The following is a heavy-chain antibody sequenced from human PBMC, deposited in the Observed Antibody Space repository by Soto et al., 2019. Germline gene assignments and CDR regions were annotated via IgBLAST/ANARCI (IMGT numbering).Heavy chain of an antibody. Sequence: GASVKVSCKASGGTFSSYAISWVRQAPGQGLEWMGGIIPIFGTANYAQKFQGRVTITADESTSTAYMELGSLRSEDTAVYYCARVRDTEVAGTRILDYWGQGTLVTVSS. CDR3: ARVRDTEVAGTRILDY. CDR1: GGTFSSYA. CDR2: IIPIFGTA. D-gene: IGHD6-19*01. J-gene: IGHJ4*02. V-gene: IGHV1-69*13.